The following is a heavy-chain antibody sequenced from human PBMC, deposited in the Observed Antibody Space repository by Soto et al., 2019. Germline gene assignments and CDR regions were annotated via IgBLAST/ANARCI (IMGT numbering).Heavy chain of an antibody. D-gene: IGHD2-2*01. CDR3: ARYIPGVRYYGMDV. J-gene: IGHJ6*02. V-gene: IGHV3-23*01. Sequence: EVQLLESGGGLVQPGGSLRLCCAASGFTFSSYAMKWVRQAPGKGLEWVSLIGESGTPTYYADSVKGRFTISRDNSGNTLFLEMYSLRAEDTAVYYCARYIPGVRYYGMDVWGQGTTVTVSS. CDR1: GFTFSSYA. CDR2: IGESGTPT.